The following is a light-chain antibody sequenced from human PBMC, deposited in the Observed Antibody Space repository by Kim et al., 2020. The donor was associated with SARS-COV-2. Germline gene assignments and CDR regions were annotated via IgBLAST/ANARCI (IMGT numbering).Light chain of an antibody. Sequence: GQSLTIACTGTSSDLSGYNSVSWYQQHPRKAPQLMNYDVSQRPSVVSNRFSGSKSGNTASLTISGLQAEDEADYYCSPYTSSNPLVFGGGTQLTVL. CDR2: DVS. V-gene: IGLV2-14*04. CDR1: SSDLSGYNS. J-gene: IGLJ2*01. CDR3: SPYTSSNPLV.